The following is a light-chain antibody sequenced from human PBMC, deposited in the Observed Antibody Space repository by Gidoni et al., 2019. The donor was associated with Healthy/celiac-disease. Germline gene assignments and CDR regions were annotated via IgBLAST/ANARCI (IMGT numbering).Light chain of an antibody. V-gene: IGKV1-5*01. Sequence: DIQMTQSPSTLSASVVDRVTITCRASQSISSWLAWYQQKPGKAPKLLIHDVSSLESGVPSRFGGSGSGTEFTLTISSLQPDDFATYYCQQYNSYSGTFGQGTKVEIK. CDR1: QSISSW. J-gene: IGKJ1*01. CDR3: QQYNSYSGT. CDR2: DVS.